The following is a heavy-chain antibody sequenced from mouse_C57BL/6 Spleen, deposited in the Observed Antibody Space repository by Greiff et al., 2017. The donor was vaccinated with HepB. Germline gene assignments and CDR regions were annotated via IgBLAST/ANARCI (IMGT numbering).Heavy chain of an antibody. J-gene: IGHJ4*01. D-gene: IGHD6-2*01. CDR1: GYTFTDYY. CDR2: INPNNGGT. CDR3: ARNPSLLHYAMDY. Sequence: EVQLQQSGPELVKPGASVKISCKASGYTFTDYYMNWVKQSHGKSLEWIGDINPNNGGTSYNQKFKGKATLTVDKSSSTAYMELRSLTSEDSAVYYCARNPSLLHYAMDYWGQGTSVTVSS. V-gene: IGHV1-26*01.